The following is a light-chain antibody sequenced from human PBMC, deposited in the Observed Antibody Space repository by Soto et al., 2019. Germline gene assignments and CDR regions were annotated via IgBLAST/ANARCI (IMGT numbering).Light chain of an antibody. V-gene: IGKV1-33*01. CDR3: QQYDNLPLT. CDR1: QDISNY. J-gene: IGKJ4*01. CDR2: DAS. Sequence: DLPMTQSPSSLSASVGDRVTITCQASQDISNYLNWYQQKPGKAPKLLIYDASKLETVVPSRFSGSASGTDCTFTIISLQPEDIATYYCQQYDNLPLTFGGGTKVEIK.